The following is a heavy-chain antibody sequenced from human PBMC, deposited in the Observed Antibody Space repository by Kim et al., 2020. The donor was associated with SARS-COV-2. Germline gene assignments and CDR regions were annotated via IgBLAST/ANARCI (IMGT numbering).Heavy chain of an antibody. J-gene: IGHJ4*02. CDR1: GFTVSSNY. D-gene: IGHD1-1*01. Sequence: GGSLRLSWAASGFTVSSNYMSWVRQAPGKGLEWVSVIYSGGSTYYADSVKGRFTISRDNSKNTLYLQMNSLRAEDTAVYYCARDYHFWNDYYFDYWGQGTLVTVSS. CDR2: IYSGGST. V-gene: IGHV3-66*01. CDR3: ARDYHFWNDYYFDY.